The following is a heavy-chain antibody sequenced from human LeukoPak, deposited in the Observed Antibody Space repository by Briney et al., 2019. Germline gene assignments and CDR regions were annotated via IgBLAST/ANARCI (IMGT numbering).Heavy chain of an antibody. V-gene: IGHV3-23*01. D-gene: IGHD4-17*01. CDR1: GFTFSSYA. CDR2: ISGSGGST. CDR3: ARGFGYGDYEDY. J-gene: IGHJ4*02. Sequence: PGGSLRLSCAASGFTFSSYAMSWVRQAPGKGLEWVSAISGSGGSTYYADSVKGRFTISRDNSKNTLYLQMNSLRAEDTAVYYCARGFGYGDYEDYWGQGTLVTVSS.